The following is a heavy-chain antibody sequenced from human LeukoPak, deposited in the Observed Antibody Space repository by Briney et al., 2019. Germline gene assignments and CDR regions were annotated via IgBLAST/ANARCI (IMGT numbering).Heavy chain of an antibody. Sequence: PGGSLRLSGAASGFTFSSYGMHWVRQAPGKGLEWVAVISYDGSNKYYADSVKGRFTISRDNSKNTLYLQMNSLRAEDTAVYYCAKGSYYHDYWGQGTLVTVSS. V-gene: IGHV3-30*18. J-gene: IGHJ4*02. D-gene: IGHD1-26*01. CDR2: ISYDGSNK. CDR3: AKGSYYHDY. CDR1: GFTFSSYG.